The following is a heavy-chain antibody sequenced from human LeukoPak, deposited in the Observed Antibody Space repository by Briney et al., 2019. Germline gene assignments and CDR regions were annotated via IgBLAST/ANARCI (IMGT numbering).Heavy chain of an antibody. CDR2: IIPIFGTA. V-gene: IGHV1-69*05. CDR3: ARGYCSSTSCYTGYYYYYMDV. J-gene: IGHJ6*03. CDR1: GGTFSSYA. D-gene: IGHD2-2*02. Sequence: ASVTVSCKASGGTFSSYAISWVRQAPGQGLEWMGGIIPIFGTANYAQKFQGRVTVTTDESTSTAYMELSSLRSEDTAVYYCARGYCSSTSCYTGYYYYYMDVWGKGTTVTVSS.